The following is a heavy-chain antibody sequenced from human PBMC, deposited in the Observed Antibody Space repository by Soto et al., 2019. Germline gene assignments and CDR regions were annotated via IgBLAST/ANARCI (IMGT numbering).Heavy chain of an antibody. Sequence: QVQLVQSGAEVKKPGASVKVSCKASGYTFTNYGISWVRQARGQGLEWMGWISAYKGNPNYAQKPRGRVPRTTDTATSPASRGLRSLRSDDAAVWYAARASPPVASWGQGTLATVSS. D-gene: IGHD5-12*01. V-gene: IGHV1-18*01. CDR1: GYTFTNYG. CDR2: ISAYKGNP. CDR3: ARASPPVAS. J-gene: IGHJ5*02.